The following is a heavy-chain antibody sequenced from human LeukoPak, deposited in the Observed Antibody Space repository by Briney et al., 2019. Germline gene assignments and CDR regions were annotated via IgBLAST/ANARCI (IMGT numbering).Heavy chain of an antibody. D-gene: IGHD6-19*01. V-gene: IGHV1-46*02. CDR3: ARVGQWLVRAYYFDY. J-gene: IGHJ4*02. CDR1: GYTFKKYY. Sequence: ASVKVSCKASGYTFKKYYIQWVRQAPGQGLEWMGIINPSGGSTSYAQKFQGRVTMTRDMSTSTVYMELSSLRSEDTAVYYCARVGQWLVRAYYFDYWGQGTLVTVSS. CDR2: INPSGGST.